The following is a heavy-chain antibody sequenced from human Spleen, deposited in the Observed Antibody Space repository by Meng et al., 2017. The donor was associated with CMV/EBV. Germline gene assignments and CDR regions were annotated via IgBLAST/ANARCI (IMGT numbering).Heavy chain of an antibody. J-gene: IGHJ4*02. D-gene: IGHD5-18*01. CDR2: IYYSGST. CDR1: GGSISSYY. V-gene: IGHV4-59*12. CDR3: ARVGRYSADFDY. Sequence: SETLSLTCTVSGGSISSYYWSWIRQPPGKGLEWIGYIYYSGSTNYNPSLKSRVTISVDTSKNQFSLKLSSVTAADTAVYYCARVGRYSADFDYWGQGTLVTVSS.